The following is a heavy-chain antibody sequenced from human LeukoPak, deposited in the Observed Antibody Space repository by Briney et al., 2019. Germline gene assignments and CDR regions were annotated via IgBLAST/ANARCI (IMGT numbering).Heavy chain of an antibody. CDR1: GGSFSDYY. CDR2: INHSGTT. J-gene: IGHJ4*02. V-gene: IGHV4-34*01. CDR3: ARDFDTCGYYFHY. Sequence: SETLSLTCAVYGGSFSDYYWSWIRQPPGKGLEWIGEINHSGTTVYSTSLKSRLTISLDTSKNQFSLKLTSVTAADTAVYYCARDFDTCGYYFHYWGQGTLVTVSS. D-gene: IGHD3-22*01.